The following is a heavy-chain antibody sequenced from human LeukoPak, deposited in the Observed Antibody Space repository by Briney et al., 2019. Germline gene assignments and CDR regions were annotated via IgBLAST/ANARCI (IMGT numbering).Heavy chain of an antibody. CDR2: ISSGSSTI. CDR3: ARVSVTVDY. Sequence: PGGSLRLSCAASGFSFSRYSMNWVRQAPGKGLEWVSYISSGSSTIYYADSVQGRFTISRDNAKNSLYLQMNSLRAEDTAVYYCARVSVTVDYWGQGTLVTVSS. D-gene: IGHD4-17*01. CDR1: GFSFSRYS. J-gene: IGHJ4*02. V-gene: IGHV3-48*01.